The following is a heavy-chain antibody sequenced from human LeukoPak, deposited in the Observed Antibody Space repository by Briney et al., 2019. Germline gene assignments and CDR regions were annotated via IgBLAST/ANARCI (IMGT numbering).Heavy chain of an antibody. CDR3: ARGRVAAAGKAPTFDY. J-gene: IGHJ4*02. V-gene: IGHV4-34*01. CDR2: INHSGST. D-gene: IGHD6-13*01. Sequence: NPSETLSLTCTVSGGSISSYYWSWIRQPPGKGLEWIGEINHSGSTNYNPSLKSRVTISVDTSKNQFSLKLSSVTAADTAVYYCARGRVAAAGKAPTFDYWGQGTLVTVSS. CDR1: GGSISSYY.